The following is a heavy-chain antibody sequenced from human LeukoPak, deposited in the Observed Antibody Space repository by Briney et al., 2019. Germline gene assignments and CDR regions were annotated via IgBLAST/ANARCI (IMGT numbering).Heavy chain of an antibody. CDR1: GGSFSGYY. CDR2: INHSGST. J-gene: IGHJ6*03. V-gene: IGHV4-34*01. CDR3: ARRRLRYFDWLSPANYYYYYYMDV. D-gene: IGHD3-9*01. Sequence: PSETLSLTCAVYGGSFSGYYWSWIRQPPGKGLEWIGEINHSGSTNYNPSLKSRVTISVDTSKNQFSLKLSSVTAADTAVYYCARRRLRYFDWLSPANYYYYYYMDVWGKGTTVTISS.